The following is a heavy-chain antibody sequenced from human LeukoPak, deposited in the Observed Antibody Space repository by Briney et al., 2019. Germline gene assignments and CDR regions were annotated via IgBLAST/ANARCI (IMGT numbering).Heavy chain of an antibody. CDR1: GFTFSSYW. V-gene: IGHV3-7*01. D-gene: IGHD5-18*01. CDR2: IKQDGSEK. Sequence: GGSLSFSCAAAGFTFSSYWMTWIRQAPGKGLEGVANIKQDGSEKDYVDSVKGRFTISRDNAKNSLYLQMNSLRAEDTAVYYCARDTGGGYSCYDCWGQGTLVTVSS. J-gene: IGHJ4*02. CDR3: ARDTGGGYSCYDC.